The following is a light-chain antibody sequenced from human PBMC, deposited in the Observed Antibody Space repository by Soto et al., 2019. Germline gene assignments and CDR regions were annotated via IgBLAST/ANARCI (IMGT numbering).Light chain of an antibody. CDR2: AAS. CDR3: QKYNSAPT. J-gene: IGKJ4*01. V-gene: IGKV1-27*01. Sequence: IHMTHSPSSLSATVLYRGRITGRASQGISNYLAWYQQKPGKVPKLLIYAASTLQSGVPSRFSGSGSGTDFTLTISSLQPEDVATYYCQKYNSAPTFGGGTKVDI. CDR1: QGISNY.